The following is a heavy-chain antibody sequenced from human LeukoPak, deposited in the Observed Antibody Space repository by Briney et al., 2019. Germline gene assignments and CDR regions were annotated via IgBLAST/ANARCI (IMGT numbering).Heavy chain of an antibody. CDR1: GGSITSGGYY. V-gene: IGHV4-31*03. Sequence: PSETLSLTCTVSGGSITSGGYYWSWIRQHPGKGLEWIGYIYYSGSTYYNPSLKSRVTISVDTSKNQFSLKLSSVTAADTAVYYCARDVGYCSSTSCYPGGWFDPWGQGTLVTVSS. D-gene: IGHD2-2*01. J-gene: IGHJ5*02. CDR3: ARDVGYCSSTSCYPGGWFDP. CDR2: IYYSGST.